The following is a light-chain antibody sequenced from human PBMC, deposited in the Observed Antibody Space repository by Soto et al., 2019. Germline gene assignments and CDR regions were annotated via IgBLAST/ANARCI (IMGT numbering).Light chain of an antibody. CDR1: QDISKF. J-gene: IGKJ5*01. V-gene: IGKV1-16*02. CDR3: QQYKTYPVT. Sequence: DIQMTQSPSSLSASVGDRVTITCRASQDISKFLAWFQQKPGKAPKSLISAASSLQSGVPSKFSGSGSGTDFTLTINSLPPEDFATYYCQQYKTYPVTFGQGTRLEI. CDR2: AAS.